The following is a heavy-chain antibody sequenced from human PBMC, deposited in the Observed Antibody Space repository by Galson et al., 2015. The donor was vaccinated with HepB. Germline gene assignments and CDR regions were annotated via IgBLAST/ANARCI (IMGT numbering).Heavy chain of an antibody. Sequence: QSGAEVKKPGESLKISCEGSGSSFSIYWIGWVRQMPGKGLGWMAVIYPDDSDTRYSPSFQGQVTISADKSISPAYLQWGSLKASDTAMYFCAACTTCYETQNAFEIWGQGTMVTVSS. J-gene: IGHJ3*02. CDR3: AACTTCYETQNAFEI. V-gene: IGHV5-51*01. D-gene: IGHD2-2*01. CDR2: IYPDDSDT. CDR1: GSSFSIYW.